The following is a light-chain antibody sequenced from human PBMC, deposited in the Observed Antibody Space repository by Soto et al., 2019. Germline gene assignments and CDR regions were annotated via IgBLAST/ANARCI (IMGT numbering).Light chain of an antibody. CDR1: QSVSNNY. J-gene: IGKJ1*01. V-gene: IGKV3-20*01. CDR3: QQYSSLWT. CDR2: GAS. Sequence: ELVLTQSPGTLSLSPGERATLSCRTSQSVSNNYLAWYQQKPGQAPRLLIYGASSRATGIPDRFSGSGSGTEFTLSISRLEPEDFAVYYCQQYSSLWTFGQGTKVDIK.